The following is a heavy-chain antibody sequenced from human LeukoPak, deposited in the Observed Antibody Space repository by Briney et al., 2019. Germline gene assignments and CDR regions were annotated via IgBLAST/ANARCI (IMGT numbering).Heavy chain of an antibody. D-gene: IGHD3-10*01. CDR1: GYRFTSYC. CDR2: IYPGDSDT. V-gene: IGHV5-51*01. J-gene: IGHJ4*02. CDR3: ARLRITMVREVMVFDY. Sequence: GESLKISCKGSGYRFTSYCIGWVRQMPGKGLEWMGIIYPGDSDTRYSPSFKGQVTISADKPISTAYLQWSSLKASDTAMYYCARLRITMVREVMVFDYWGQGTLVTVSS.